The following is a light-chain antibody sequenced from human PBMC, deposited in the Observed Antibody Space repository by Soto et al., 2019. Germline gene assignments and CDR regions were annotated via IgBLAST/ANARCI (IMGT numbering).Light chain of an antibody. J-gene: IGLJ3*02. CDR3: SSFASSNTWV. CDR1: SSDVGAYNY. Sequence: QSVLTQPPSASGSPGQSVTISCTGTSSDVGAYNYVSWYQQNAGKAPKLVIYEVTKRPSGVPDRFSGSKSANTAALTVSWLQAEDEAEYYCSSFASSNTWVFGGGTKVTVL. CDR2: EVT. V-gene: IGLV2-8*01.